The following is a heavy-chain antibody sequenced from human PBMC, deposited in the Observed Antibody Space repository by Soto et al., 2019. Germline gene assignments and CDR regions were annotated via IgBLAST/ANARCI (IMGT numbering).Heavy chain of an antibody. V-gene: IGHV4-31*04. J-gene: IGHJ4*02. CDR3: VTNRGDYDGSFFAR. CDR1: GAPITSGGSY. D-gene: IGHD4-17*01. Sequence: QVRLQESGPGPVQPSQTLSLSCTVSGAPITSGGSYWTWIRQQPGKGLEWLGYIYYNGNTKYNPYLNSRLTMSLDTSENQFSLNLESVTAADTAVYFCVTNRGDYDGSFFARWGQGTLVTVSS. CDR2: IYYNGNT.